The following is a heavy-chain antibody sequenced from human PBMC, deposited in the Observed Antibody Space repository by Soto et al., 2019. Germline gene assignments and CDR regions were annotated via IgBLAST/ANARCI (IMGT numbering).Heavy chain of an antibody. Sequence: PSETLSLTCTVSGGSISSYYWSWIRQPAGKGLEWIGRIYTSGSTNYNPSLKSRVTMSVDTSKNQFSLELSSVTAADTAVYYCASTFREVRSGHYLCWFVPWYPGTLLTV. CDR3: ASTFREVRSGHYLCWFVP. CDR2: IYTSGST. D-gene: IGHD3-10*01. V-gene: IGHV4-4*07. CDR1: GGSISSYY. J-gene: IGHJ5*02.